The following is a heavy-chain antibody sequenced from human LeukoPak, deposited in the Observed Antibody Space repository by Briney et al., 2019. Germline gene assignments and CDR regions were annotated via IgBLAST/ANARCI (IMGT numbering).Heavy chain of an antibody. CDR3: ALTKLLRPLGWFDP. CDR1: GFTFSNYV. Sequence: PGGSLRLSCAASGFTFSNYVLSWVRQAPGKGLEWVSTISGSGASTYYADSVKGRFTISRDNSKNTVYLQMDSLRAEDTAIYYCALTKLLRPLGWFDPWGQGTLVTVSS. CDR2: ISGSGAST. J-gene: IGHJ5*02. D-gene: IGHD2-15*01. V-gene: IGHV3-23*01.